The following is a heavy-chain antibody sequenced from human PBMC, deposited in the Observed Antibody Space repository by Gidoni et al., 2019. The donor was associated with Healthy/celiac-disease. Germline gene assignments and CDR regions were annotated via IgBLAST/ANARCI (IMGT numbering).Heavy chain of an antibody. CDR1: GGSFSGYY. J-gene: IGHJ4*02. CDR3: ARGDPLFSYYFDY. Sequence: QVQLQQWGAGLLKPSETLSLTCAVYGGSFSGYYWSWIRQPPGKGLEWIGEINHSGSTNYNPSLKSRVTISVDTSKNQFSLKLSSVTAADTAVYYCARGDPLFSYYFDYWGQGTLVTVSS. V-gene: IGHV4-34*01. CDR2: INHSGST.